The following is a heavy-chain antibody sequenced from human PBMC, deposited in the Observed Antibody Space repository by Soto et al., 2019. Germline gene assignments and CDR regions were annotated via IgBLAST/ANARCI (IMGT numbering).Heavy chain of an antibody. D-gene: IGHD2-2*01. J-gene: IGHJ5*02. CDR2: IIPILGIA. CDR3: ARDCSSTSCYAYP. V-gene: IGHV1-69*08. CDR1: GGTFSSYT. Sequence: QVQLVQSGAEVKKPGSSVKVSCKASGGTFSSYTISWVRQAPGQGLEWMGRIIPILGIANYAQKFQGRATTTADKSTSTAYMELSSLRSEDTSVYYCARDCSSTSCYAYPWGQGTLVTVSS.